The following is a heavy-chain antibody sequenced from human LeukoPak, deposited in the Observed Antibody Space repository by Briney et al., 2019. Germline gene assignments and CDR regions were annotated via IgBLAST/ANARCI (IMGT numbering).Heavy chain of an antibody. D-gene: IGHD2-15*01. CDR1: GGSISSYY. V-gene: IGHV4-4*07. J-gene: IGHJ4*02. CDR2: IYTSGST. CDR3: ARVDLRAAYFDY. Sequence: KPAETLSLTCTVSGGSISSYYWSWIRQPAGKGLEWIGRIYTSGSTGYNPSHKSRVTMSVDTSKNQFSLKLSSVTAADTAVYYCARVDLRAAYFDYWGQGTLVTVSS.